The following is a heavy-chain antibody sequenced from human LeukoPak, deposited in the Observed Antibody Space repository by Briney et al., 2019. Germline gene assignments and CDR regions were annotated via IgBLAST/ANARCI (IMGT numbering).Heavy chain of an antibody. CDR1: GGSISSYY. CDR3: ARRVGWGSNSWLDI. V-gene: IGHV4-59*12. CDR2: IYYSGST. Sequence: PSETLSLTCTVSGGSISSYYWSWIRQPPGKGLEWIGYIYYSGSTNYNPSLKSRVTISVDTSKNQFSLKLSSVTAADTAVYYCARRVGWGSNSWLDIWGQGTMVTVSS. J-gene: IGHJ3*02. D-gene: IGHD6-13*01.